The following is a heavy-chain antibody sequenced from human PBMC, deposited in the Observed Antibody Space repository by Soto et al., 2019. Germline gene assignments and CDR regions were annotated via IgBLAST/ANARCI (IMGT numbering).Heavy chain of an antibody. J-gene: IGHJ3*02. V-gene: IGHV1-8*01. CDR1: GYTFTSYD. CDR3: AFFTVTTITDAFDI. D-gene: IGHD4-17*01. Sequence: ASVKVSCKASGYTFTSYDINWVRQATGQGLEWMGWMNPNSGNTGYAQKFQGRVTMTRNTSISTAYMELSSLRSEDTAVYYCAFFTVTTITDAFDIWGQGTMVTVSS. CDR2: MNPNSGNT.